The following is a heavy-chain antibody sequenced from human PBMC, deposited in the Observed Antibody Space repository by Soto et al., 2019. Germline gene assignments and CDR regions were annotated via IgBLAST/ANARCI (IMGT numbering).Heavy chain of an antibody. D-gene: IGHD5-18*01. CDR1: GFTFSNYA. V-gene: IGHV3-33*01. CDR3: ARDSYGYDY. CDR2: IWYDGSNK. J-gene: IGHJ4*02. Sequence: ESGGGVVQPGRSLRLSCAASGFTFSNYAMHWVRQAPGKGLEWVAVIWYDGSNKYYADSVKGRFTISRDNSKNTLYLQMNSLRAEDTAVYYCARDSYGYDYWGQGTLVTVSS.